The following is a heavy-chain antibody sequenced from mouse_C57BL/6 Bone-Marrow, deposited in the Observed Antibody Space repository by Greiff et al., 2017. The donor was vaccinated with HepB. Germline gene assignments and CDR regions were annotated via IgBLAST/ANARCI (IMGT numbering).Heavy chain of an antibody. J-gene: IGHJ3*01. V-gene: IGHV1-72*01. Sequence: VQLQQPGAELVKPGASVKLSCKASGYTFTSYWMHWVKQRPGRSLEWIGRIDPNSGGTKYNEKFKSKATLTVDKPSSTAYMQLSSLTSEDSAVYYSARLRRLRRFAYWGQGTLVTVSA. CDR1: GYTFTSYW. D-gene: IGHD2-4*01. CDR3: ARLRRLRRFAY. CDR2: IDPNSGGT.